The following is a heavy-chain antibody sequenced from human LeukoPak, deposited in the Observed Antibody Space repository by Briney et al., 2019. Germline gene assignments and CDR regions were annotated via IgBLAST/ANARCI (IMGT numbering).Heavy chain of an antibody. CDR2: INHSGST. CDR3: ARDLGGYALDY. D-gene: IGHD2-2*01. CDR1: GGSFSGYY. V-gene: IGHV4-34*01. Sequence: SETLSLTCAVYGGSFSGYYWSWIRQPPGKGLEWIGEINHSGSTNYNPSLKSRVTISVDTSKNQFSLKLSSVTAADTAVYYCARDLGGYALDYWGQGTLVTVSS. J-gene: IGHJ4*02.